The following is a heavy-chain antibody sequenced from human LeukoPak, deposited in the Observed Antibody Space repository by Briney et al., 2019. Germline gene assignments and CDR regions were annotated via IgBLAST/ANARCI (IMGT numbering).Heavy chain of an antibody. D-gene: IGHD4-17*01. CDR2: IYHSGST. J-gene: IGHJ4*02. CDR3: AAGVTTYPPDY. Sequence: PSQTLSLTCTVSGGSISSGGYYWSWIRQHPGKGLEWIGYIYHSGSTYYNPSLKSRVTISVDTSKNQFSLKLSSVTAADTAVYYCAAGVTTYPPDYWGQGTLVTVSS. V-gene: IGHV4-31*03. CDR1: GGSISSGGYY.